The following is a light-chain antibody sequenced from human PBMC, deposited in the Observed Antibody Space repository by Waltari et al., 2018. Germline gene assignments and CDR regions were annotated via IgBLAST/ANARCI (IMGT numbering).Light chain of an antibody. CDR2: SLN. J-gene: IGLJ2*01. CDR1: SSNIRAGYD. CDR3: QSYDATLGGSL. Sequence: QSVLTQPPSVSGAPGQRVTISCTGRSSNIRAGYDVHWYQQIPGTAPKLLIYSLNNRPSGVPDRFSASKSDTAASLAITGLQTEDEADYYCQSYDATLGGSLFGGGTKVTVL. V-gene: IGLV1-40*01.